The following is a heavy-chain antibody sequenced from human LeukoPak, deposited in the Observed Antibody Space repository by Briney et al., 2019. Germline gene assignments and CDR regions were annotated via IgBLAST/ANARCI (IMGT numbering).Heavy chain of an antibody. V-gene: IGHV3-33*01. CDR2: IWSDGNKR. CDR3: ARDLSYGSVSD. Sequence: GGSLRLSCAASGYSFSSHGMHWVRQAPGKGLEWVGDIWSDGNKRYYADSVKGRFTISRDTSKNTLYLQMNSLRGEDTAVYYCARDLSYGSVSDWGQGTLVIVSA. CDR1: GYSFSSHG. J-gene: IGHJ4*02. D-gene: IGHD3-10*01.